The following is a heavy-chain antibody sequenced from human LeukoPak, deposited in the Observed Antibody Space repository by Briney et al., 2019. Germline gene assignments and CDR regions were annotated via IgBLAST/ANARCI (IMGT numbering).Heavy chain of an antibody. CDR2: IDPSSTYI. CDR3: TRGSFGDYEY. CDR1: EFTFSSYW. J-gene: IGHJ4*02. Sequence: GGCLRLSCAASEFTFSSYWMSWVRQAPGKGLEWVSSIDPSSTYIYYADSVRGRFTISRDNAQNSLYLQVNSLRAEDTAVYYCTRGSFGDYEYWGQGTLVTVSS. V-gene: IGHV3-21*01. D-gene: IGHD4-17*01.